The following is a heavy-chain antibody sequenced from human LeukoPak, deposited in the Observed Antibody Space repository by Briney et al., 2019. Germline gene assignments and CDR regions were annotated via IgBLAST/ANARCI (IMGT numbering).Heavy chain of an antibody. CDR3: AKSQFGGVFDGFDI. V-gene: IGHV3-23*01. D-gene: IGHD3-16*01. Sequence: PGGSLRLSCAASGFTFSTYAMSWVRQAPGKGLEWVSALSGSGGTTYYADSVKGRFTISRDNSKNTLYLQMNSLRAEDTAVYYCAKSQFGGVFDGFDIWGQGTMVTVSS. CDR2: LSGSGGTT. J-gene: IGHJ3*02. CDR1: GFTFSTYA.